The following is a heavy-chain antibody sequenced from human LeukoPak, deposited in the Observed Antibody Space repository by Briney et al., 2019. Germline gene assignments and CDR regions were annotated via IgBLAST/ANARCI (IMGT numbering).Heavy chain of an antibody. CDR1: GFIFNNYE. Sequence: GGSLRLSCAASGFIFNNYEMKWDRQAPGKGLEWVSSISRSGSDIHYADSVKGRFAISRDNAKNSLYLQMNSLTAEDTAVYYCARDLAYDYNYFYYGLDVWGQGTTVTVSS. V-gene: IGHV3-48*03. CDR3: ARDLAYDYNYFYYGLDV. J-gene: IGHJ6*02. CDR2: ISRSGSDI. D-gene: IGHD5-24*01.